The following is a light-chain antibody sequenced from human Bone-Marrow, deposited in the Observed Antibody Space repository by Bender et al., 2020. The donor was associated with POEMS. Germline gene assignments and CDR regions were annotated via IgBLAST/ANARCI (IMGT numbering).Light chain of an antibody. CDR2: SSH. CDR1: SSNIGAHA. Sequence: QSVLTQPPSASGTPGQRVTISCSGGSSNIGAHAVNWYQHLPGTAPKLLIYSSHRRPSGVSNRFSGSKSGNTASLTISGLQAEDEADYFCTSYTSTSTVLFGGGTKLTVL. J-gene: IGLJ2*01. V-gene: IGLV1-44*01. CDR3: TSYTSTSTVL.